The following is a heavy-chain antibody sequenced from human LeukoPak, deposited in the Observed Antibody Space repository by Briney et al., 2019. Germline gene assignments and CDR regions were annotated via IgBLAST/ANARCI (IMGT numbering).Heavy chain of an antibody. CDR3: ARGGEMATAPFDY. CDR2: ISSSSSYI. CDR1: GFTFRNYN. V-gene: IGHV3-21*01. D-gene: IGHD5-24*01. Sequence: GGSLRLSCAASGFTFRNYNMNWVRQAQGKGLEWVSSISSSSSYIYYAGSVKGRFTISRDNAKKSLYLQMNSLRAEDTAVYYCARGGEMATAPFDYWGQGTLVTVSS. J-gene: IGHJ4*02.